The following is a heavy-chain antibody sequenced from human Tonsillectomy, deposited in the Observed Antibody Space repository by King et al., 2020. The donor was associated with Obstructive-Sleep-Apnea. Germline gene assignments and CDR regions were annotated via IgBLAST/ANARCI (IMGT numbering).Heavy chain of an antibody. CDR1: GFTFSSYG. D-gene: IGHD1-26*01. CDR2: IWYDGSNK. V-gene: IGHV3-33*01. J-gene: IGHJ4*02. Sequence: QLVQSGGGVVQPGRSLRLSCAASGFTFSSYGMHWVRQAPGKGLEWVAVIWYDGSNKYYADSVKGRFTISRVNSKNTLYLQMNSLRAEDTAVYYCAREGQSGSYSPYFHYWGQGTLVTVSS. CDR3: AREGQSGSYSPYFHY.